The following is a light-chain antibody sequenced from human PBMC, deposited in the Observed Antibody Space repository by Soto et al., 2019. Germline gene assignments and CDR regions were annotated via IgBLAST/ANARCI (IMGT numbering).Light chain of an antibody. J-gene: IGKJ5*01. CDR1: QSVSSSY. CDR3: QQYGSSPPVT. Sequence: EIVLTQSPGTLSLSQGERATLSCRASQSVSSSYLAWYQQKPGQAPRLLIYGASGRATGIPYRFSGSGSGTDFTLTISRLEPEDFAVYYCQQYGSSPPVTFGQGTRLEIK. V-gene: IGKV3-20*01. CDR2: GAS.